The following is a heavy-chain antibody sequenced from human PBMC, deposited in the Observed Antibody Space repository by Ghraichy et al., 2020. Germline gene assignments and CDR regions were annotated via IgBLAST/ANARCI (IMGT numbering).Heavy chain of an antibody. Sequence: GGSLRLSCAASGFTFSDYYMSWIRQAPGKGLEWVSYISSSSSYTNYADSVKGRFTISRDNAKNSLYLQMNSLRAEDTAVYYCARSLNHPYYGSGSAPFDYWGQGTLVTVSS. D-gene: IGHD3-10*01. V-gene: IGHV3-11*06. CDR2: ISSSSSYT. CDR3: ARSLNHPYYGSGSAPFDY. CDR1: GFTFSDYY. J-gene: IGHJ4*02.